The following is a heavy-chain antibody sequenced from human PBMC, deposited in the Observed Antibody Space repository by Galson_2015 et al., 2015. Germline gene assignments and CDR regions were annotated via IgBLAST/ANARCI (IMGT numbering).Heavy chain of an antibody. V-gene: IGHV3-23*01. J-gene: IGHJ3*02. D-gene: IGHD2-8*01. CDR3: AKVCVPRGVIVYSFLGAFDI. Sequence: SLRLSCAASGFTFSSYAMSWVRQAPGKGLEWVSAISGSGGSTYYADSVKGRFTISRDNSKNTLYLQMNSLRAEDTAVYYCAKVCVPRGVIVYSFLGAFDIWGQGTMVTVSS. CDR2: ISGSGGST. CDR1: GFTFSSYA.